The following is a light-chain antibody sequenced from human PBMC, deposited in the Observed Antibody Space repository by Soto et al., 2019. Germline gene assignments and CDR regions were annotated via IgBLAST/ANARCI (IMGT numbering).Light chain of an antibody. Sequence: EIVLTQSPATLSLSPGERATLSCRASQSVSSYLAWYQQKPGQAPRLLIYDASNRATSIPARFSGSGSGTDFTLTISSLEPEDFAVYYCQQRSNWPPTFGPGTEVDIK. CDR1: QSVSSY. CDR2: DAS. V-gene: IGKV3-11*01. J-gene: IGKJ3*01. CDR3: QQRSNWPPT.